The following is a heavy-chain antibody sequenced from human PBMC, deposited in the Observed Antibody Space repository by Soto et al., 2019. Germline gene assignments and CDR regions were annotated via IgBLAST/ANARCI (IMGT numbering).Heavy chain of an antibody. CDR1: GFTFSSYG. CDR3: ARARSARPSAPFDY. V-gene: IGHV3-33*01. D-gene: IGHD6-6*01. CDR2: IWYDGSNK. J-gene: IGHJ4*02. Sequence: WGSLRLSCAASGFTFSSYGMHWVRQAPGKGLEWVAVIWYDGSNKYYADSVKGRFTISRDNSKNTLYLQMNSLRAEDTAVYYCARARSARPSAPFDYWGQGTLVTVSS.